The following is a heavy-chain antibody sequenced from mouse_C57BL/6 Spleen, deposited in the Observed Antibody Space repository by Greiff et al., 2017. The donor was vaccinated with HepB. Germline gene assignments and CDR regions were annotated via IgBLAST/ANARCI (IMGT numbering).Heavy chain of an antibody. CDR1: GFTFSDYG. CDR2: ISSGSSTI. V-gene: IGHV5-17*01. D-gene: IGHD1-1*01. Sequence: EVKVVESGGGLVKPGGSLKLSCAASGFTFSDYGMHWVRQAPEKGLEWVAYISSGSSTIYYADTVKGRFTISRDNAKNTLFLQMTSLRSEDTAMYYCARRPTVLHWYFDVWGTGTTVTVSS. CDR3: ARRPTVLHWYFDV. J-gene: IGHJ1*03.